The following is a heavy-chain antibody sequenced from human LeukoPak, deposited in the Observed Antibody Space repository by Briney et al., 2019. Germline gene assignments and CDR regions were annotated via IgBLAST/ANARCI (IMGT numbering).Heavy chain of an antibody. Sequence: TSETLSLTCTVSGVSISSYYWSWIREPAGKGLEWIGRIYTSGSTNYNPSLKSRVTMSVDTSKNQFSLKLSSVTAADTAVYYCARETPRPWYYYDRSGYSSYFDYWGQGTLVTVSS. J-gene: IGHJ4*02. CDR1: GVSISSYY. V-gene: IGHV4-4*07. CDR2: IYTSGST. CDR3: ARETPRPWYYYDRSGYSSYFDY. D-gene: IGHD3-22*01.